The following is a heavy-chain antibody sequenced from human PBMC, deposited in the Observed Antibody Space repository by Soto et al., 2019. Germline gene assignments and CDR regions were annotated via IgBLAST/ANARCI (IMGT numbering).Heavy chain of an antibody. Sequence: EVQLLESGGGLVQPGESLRLSCAASGFTFNNFAMSWVRQAPGKGLEWVSTVTSGGSTFYADSVRGRFTISRDNSRNRLYLQMNSLRAEDTAVYYCAKRYHGVVTTYYFDYWGQGTLATVSS. CDR3: AKRYHGVVTTYYFDY. V-gene: IGHV3-23*01. CDR2: VTSGGST. CDR1: GFTFNNFA. J-gene: IGHJ4*02. D-gene: IGHD3-3*01.